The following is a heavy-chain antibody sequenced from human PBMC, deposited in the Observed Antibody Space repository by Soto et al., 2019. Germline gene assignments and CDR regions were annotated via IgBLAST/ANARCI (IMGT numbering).Heavy chain of an antibody. J-gene: IGHJ4*02. CDR3: ARTGGGMAARPLEY. Sequence: ASVKVSCTASGYMFTTYGISWVLPVPGQGLEWMGWVSAYNGNKKYAQKFQDRITMTIDTSTSTVSMEFRSLTPDDTAIYYCARTGGGMAARPLEYWGQGTLVTVSS. CDR1: GYMFTTYG. V-gene: IGHV1-18*04. CDR2: VSAYNGNK. D-gene: IGHD6-6*01.